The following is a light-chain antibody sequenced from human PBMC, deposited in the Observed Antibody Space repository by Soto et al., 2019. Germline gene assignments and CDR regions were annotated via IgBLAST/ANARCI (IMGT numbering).Light chain of an antibody. J-gene: IGKJ5*01. Sequence: IVLPQSTATLSLSPGERATLSCRASQSVSSYLAWYQQKPGQAPRLLIYDASNRATGIPARFSGSGSGTDFTLTISSLEPEDFAVYYCQQRSNWPPITFGQGTRLEIK. CDR2: DAS. CDR1: QSVSSY. V-gene: IGKV3-11*01. CDR3: QQRSNWPPIT.